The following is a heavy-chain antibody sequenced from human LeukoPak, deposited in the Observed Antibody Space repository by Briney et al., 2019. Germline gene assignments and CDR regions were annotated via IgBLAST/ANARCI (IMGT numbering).Heavy chain of an antibody. Sequence: GASVKVSCKASGYTFTSYGISWVRQAPGQGLEWMGWISAYNGNTNYAQKLQGRVTMTTDTSTSTAYMELRSLRSDDTAVYYCARELYYYDSSGYSAYWGQGTLVTVSS. V-gene: IGHV1-18*01. CDR1: GYTFTSYG. CDR2: ISAYNGNT. J-gene: IGHJ4*02. D-gene: IGHD3-22*01. CDR3: ARELYYYDSSGYSAY.